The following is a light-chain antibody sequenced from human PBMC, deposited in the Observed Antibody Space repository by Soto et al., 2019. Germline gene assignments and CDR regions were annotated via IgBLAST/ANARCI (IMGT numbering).Light chain of an antibody. J-gene: IGKJ2*01. V-gene: IGKV1-39*01. CDR3: QQSYSAPYT. CDR2: AAS. Sequence: DIQMTQSPSYLSASVGDRVTITCRASQSISSYLNWYQQKPGKAPKLLIYAASSLQSGVPSRFSGSGSGTDFTLTISSLQPEDFATYFCQQSYSAPYTFGQGTKLDIK. CDR1: QSISSY.